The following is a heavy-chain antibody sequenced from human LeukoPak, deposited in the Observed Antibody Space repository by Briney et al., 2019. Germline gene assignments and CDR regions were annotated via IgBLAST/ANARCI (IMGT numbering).Heavy chain of an antibody. CDR2: IRSKANSYAT. CDR1: GFTFSGSA. J-gene: IGHJ4*02. Sequence: GGSLRLSCAASGFTFSGSAMHWVRQASGKGLEWVGRIRSKANSYATAYAASVKGRFTISRDDSKNTAYLQMNSLKTEDTAVYYCTREYSSSPESFDYWGQGTLVTVSS. D-gene: IGHD6-6*01. V-gene: IGHV3-73*01. CDR3: TREYSSSPESFDY.